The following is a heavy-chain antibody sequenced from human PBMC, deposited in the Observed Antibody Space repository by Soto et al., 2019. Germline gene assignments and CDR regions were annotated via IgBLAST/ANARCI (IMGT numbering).Heavy chain of an antibody. J-gene: IGHJ6*02. V-gene: IGHV4-4*07. D-gene: IGHD3-22*01. CDR1: GGSISSYY. CDR2: IYTSGST. Sequence: KTSETLSLTCTVSGGSISSYYWSWIRQPAGKGLEWIGRIYTSGSTNYNPSLKSRVTMSVDTSKNQFSLKLSSVTAADTAVYYCAREKNYYDSSGYYPSVSYHYGMDVWGQGTTVTVS. CDR3: AREKNYYDSSGYYPSVSYHYGMDV.